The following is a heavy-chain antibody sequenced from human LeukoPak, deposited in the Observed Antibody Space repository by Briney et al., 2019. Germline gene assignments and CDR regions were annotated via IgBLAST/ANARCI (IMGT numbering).Heavy chain of an antibody. CDR1: GFTFSSHE. V-gene: IGHV3-48*03. CDR2: ISGSGATI. Sequence: GGSLRLSCAASGFTFSSHEMNWVRQAPGKGLEWVSYISGSGATIYYTDSVKGRFTISRDNAKNSLYLQMTSLRAGDTAVYYCVRDPGITGTSFWGQGTLVTVSS. J-gene: IGHJ4*02. CDR3: VRDPGITGTSF. D-gene: IGHD1-20*01.